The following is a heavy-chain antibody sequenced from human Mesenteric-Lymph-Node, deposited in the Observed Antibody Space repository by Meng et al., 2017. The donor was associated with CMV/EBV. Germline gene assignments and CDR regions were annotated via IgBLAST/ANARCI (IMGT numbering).Heavy chain of an antibody. D-gene: IGHD1-20*01. CDR2: IYYSGST. CDR1: GGSVSSGSYY. Sequence: SETLSLTCTVSGGSVSSGSYYWSWIRQPPGKGLEWIGYIYYSGSTNYNPSLKSRVTISVDTSKNQFSLKLSSVTAADRAVYYCARREPYNWNGAAFDIWGQETMVTVSS. CDR3: ARREPYNWNGAAFDI. V-gene: IGHV4-61*01. J-gene: IGHJ3*02.